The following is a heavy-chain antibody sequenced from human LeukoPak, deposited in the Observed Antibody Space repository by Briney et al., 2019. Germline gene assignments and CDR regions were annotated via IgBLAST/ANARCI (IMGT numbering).Heavy chain of an antibody. CDR1: GFPFSSYG. J-gene: IGHJ3*02. Sequence: GGSLRLSCAASGFPFSSYGMHWVRQAPGKGLEWVAVIWYDGSNKYYADSVKGRFTIPRDNSKNTLYLQMNSLGAEETAVYYCAKVGQGEDLFAFDIWGQGTMVTVSS. D-gene: IGHD3-16*01. V-gene: IGHV3-33*06. CDR3: AKVGQGEDLFAFDI. CDR2: IWYDGSNK.